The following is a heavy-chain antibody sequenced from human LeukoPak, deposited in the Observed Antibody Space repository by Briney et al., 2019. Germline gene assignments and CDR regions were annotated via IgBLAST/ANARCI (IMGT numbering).Heavy chain of an antibody. CDR2: INRSGSA. V-gene: IGHV4-34*01. J-gene: IGHJ4*02. CDR1: GGSLSGYY. Sequence: SETLSLTCAVYGGSLSGYYWSWIRQSSGKGLEWIGEINRSGSANYNPSLKSRVTISIETSKNQFSLKLSSVTAADTAVYYCARDSSRGDFDYWGQGTLVTVSS. CDR3: ARDSSRGDFDY. D-gene: IGHD6-13*01.